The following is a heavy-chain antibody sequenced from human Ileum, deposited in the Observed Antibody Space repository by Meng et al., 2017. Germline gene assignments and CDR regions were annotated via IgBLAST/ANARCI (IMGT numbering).Heavy chain of an antibody. Sequence: GGSLRLSCAASGFTFSSYWIHWVRQAPGKGLVWVSRIHSDGRNTNYADSVKGRYTMSRDNAKNTLYLQMNSLRAEDTAVYYCARALIVVVPATQYYYYYGMDVWGQGTTVTVSS. CDR2: IHSDGRNT. CDR1: GFTFSSYW. CDR3: ARALIVVVPATQYYYYYGMDV. J-gene: IGHJ6*02. D-gene: IGHD2-2*01. V-gene: IGHV3-74*01.